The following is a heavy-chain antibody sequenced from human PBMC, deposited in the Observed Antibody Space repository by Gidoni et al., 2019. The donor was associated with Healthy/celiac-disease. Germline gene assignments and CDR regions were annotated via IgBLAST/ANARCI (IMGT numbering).Heavy chain of an antibody. Sequence: QVQLQESGPGLVKPSQTLSHTCTVSGGSISSGGYYWRWIRQHPGKGLEWIGYIYYSGSTYYNPSLKRRVTISVATSKNQFSLKLSSLTAADTAVYYCARSSDFDWLLYFDYWGQGTLVTVSS. CDR1: GGSISSGGYY. V-gene: IGHV4-31*03. D-gene: IGHD3-9*01. J-gene: IGHJ4*02. CDR2: IYYSGST. CDR3: ARSSDFDWLLYFDY.